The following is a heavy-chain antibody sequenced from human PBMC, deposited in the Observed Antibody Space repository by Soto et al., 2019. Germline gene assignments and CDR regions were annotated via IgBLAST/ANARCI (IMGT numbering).Heavy chain of an antibody. J-gene: IGHJ6*02. Sequence: QVQLQESGPGLVKPSQTLSLTCTVSGGSISSGDYYWSWIRQPPGKGLEWIGHIYYSGSTYYNPSLKSRVTISVDTSKNQFSLKLSSVTAADTAVYYCARGDVVVPAAIFGMDVWGQGTTVTVSS. V-gene: IGHV4-30-4*01. CDR3: ARGDVVVPAAIFGMDV. CDR1: GGSISSGDYY. D-gene: IGHD2-2*01. CDR2: IYYSGST.